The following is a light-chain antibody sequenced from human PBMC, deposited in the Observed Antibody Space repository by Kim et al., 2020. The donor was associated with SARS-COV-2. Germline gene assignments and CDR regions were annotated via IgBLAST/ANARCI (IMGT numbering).Light chain of an antibody. CDR1: QSVSRTY. Sequence: SPGESATLSCRASQSVSRTYLAWYQQKPGQAPRLLIYGASSRATGIPDRFSGSGSGTDFTLTISRLEPEDFAVYYCQQYGSSPQTFGQGTKVDIK. CDR2: GAS. J-gene: IGKJ1*01. CDR3: QQYGSSPQT. V-gene: IGKV3-20*01.